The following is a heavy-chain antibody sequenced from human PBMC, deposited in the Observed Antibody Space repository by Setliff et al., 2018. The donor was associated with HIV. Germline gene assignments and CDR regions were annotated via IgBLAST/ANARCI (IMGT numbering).Heavy chain of an antibody. CDR3: ARENDSLTCYSFDF. CDR1: GYTFTDYY. V-gene: IGHV1-3*01. J-gene: IGHJ4*02. CDR2: INAGNGNK. Sequence: GASVKVSCKASGYTFTDYYMHWVRQATGQGLEFMGWINAGNGNKKYSQRFQGRVTMTIDTSASTAYMELSSLRSEDTAVYYCARENDSLTCYSFDFWGQGTLVTVSS. D-gene: IGHD3-9*01.